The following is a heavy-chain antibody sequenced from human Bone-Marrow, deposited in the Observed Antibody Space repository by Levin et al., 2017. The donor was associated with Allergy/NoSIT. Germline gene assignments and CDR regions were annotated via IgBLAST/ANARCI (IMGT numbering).Heavy chain of an antibody. CDR3: ARTDVVVVAATDDAFDI. CDR2: INAGNGNT. CDR1: GYTFTSYA. Sequence: ASVKVSCKASGYTFTSYAMHWVRQAPGQRLEWMGWINAGNGNTKYSQKFQGRVTITRDTSASTAYMELSSLRSEDTAVYYCARTDVVVVAATDDAFDIWGQGTMVTVSS. V-gene: IGHV1-3*01. J-gene: IGHJ3*02. D-gene: IGHD2-15*01.